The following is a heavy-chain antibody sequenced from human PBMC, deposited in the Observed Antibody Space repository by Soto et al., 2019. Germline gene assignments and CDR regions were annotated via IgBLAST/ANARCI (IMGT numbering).Heavy chain of an antibody. J-gene: IGHJ4*02. D-gene: IGHD3-16*01. CDR2: IYSGGST. CDR3: ARDPWAADY. Sequence: EVQLVESGGGLVQPGGSLRLSCAASGFTVSTKYMSWVRQAPGKGLEWVSVIYSGGSTLYADSVRGRFTISRDNSKNTVNLQMNRLRAEDPAVYYCARDPWAADYWGQGTLVTVSS. CDR1: GFTVSTKY. V-gene: IGHV3-66*01.